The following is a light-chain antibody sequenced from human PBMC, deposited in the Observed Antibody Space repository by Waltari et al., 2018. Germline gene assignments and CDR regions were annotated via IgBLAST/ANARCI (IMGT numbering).Light chain of an antibody. CDR2: DIT. J-gene: IGLJ2*01. CDR3: CSYAGSFTWL. CDR1: SSNVGGYNY. V-gene: IGLV2-11*01. Sequence: QSALTQPRSVSGSPGQSVTISCTGTSSNVGGYNYVSWYQQHPGNAPKLMIYDITQRPSGGPVRVSGSKSGNPASLTIAGLQADDEADYYCCSYAGSFTWLFGGGTRVTVL.